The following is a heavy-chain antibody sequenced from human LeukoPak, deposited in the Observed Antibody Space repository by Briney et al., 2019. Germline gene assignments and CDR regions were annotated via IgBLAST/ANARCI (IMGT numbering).Heavy chain of an antibody. V-gene: IGHV3-74*01. CDR2: INSDGSIT. D-gene: IGHD6-13*01. CDR3: ARDDGSSWYGEGYFDY. CDR1: GFTFSSYW. Sequence: PGGSLRLSCAASGFTFSSYWMHWVRQAPGKGLVWVSRINSDGSITTYADSVRGRFTISRDNAKSTLYLQMNSLRAEDTALYYCARDDGSSWYGEGYFDYWGQGTLVTVSS. J-gene: IGHJ4*02.